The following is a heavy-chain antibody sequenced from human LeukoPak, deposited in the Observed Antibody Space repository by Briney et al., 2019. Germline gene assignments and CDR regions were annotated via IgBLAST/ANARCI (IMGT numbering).Heavy chain of an antibody. CDR2: TSSSSSAI. Sequence: PGGSLRLSCAASGFTFNTYSMNWVRQAPVKGLEWVSYTSSSSSAIYYADSVKGRFTISRDNAKNTLYLQMNSLRDEDTAVYYCAKGDLGRPRSVFDYWGQGTLVTVSS. V-gene: IGHV3-48*02. CDR1: GFTFNTYS. CDR3: AKGDLGRPRSVFDY. D-gene: IGHD3-10*01. J-gene: IGHJ4*02.